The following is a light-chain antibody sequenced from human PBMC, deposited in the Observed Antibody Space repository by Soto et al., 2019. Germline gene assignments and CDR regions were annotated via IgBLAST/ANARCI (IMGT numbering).Light chain of an antibody. V-gene: IGLV1-40*01. CDR3: QSYDGSLSGYV. J-gene: IGLJ1*01. Sequence: QSVLTQPPSASGTPGQSVAISCSGSSSNIGGKPVNWYQHLPGTAPKLLIYGNDSRPSGVPDRFSGSKSGTSASLAITGLQAEDEADYYCQSYDGSLSGYVFGSGTKLTVL. CDR2: GND. CDR1: SSNIGGKP.